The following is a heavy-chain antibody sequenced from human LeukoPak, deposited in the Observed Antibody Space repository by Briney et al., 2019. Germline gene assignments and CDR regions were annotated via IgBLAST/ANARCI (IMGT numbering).Heavy chain of an antibody. CDR1: GFTFSSYS. J-gene: IGHJ4*02. CDR3: VREGRSISVWCSGGSCYDFDY. Sequence: GGSLRLSCAASGFTFSSYSMNWVRQAPGKGLEWVSSISSSKTDIYYADSVRGRFTISRDNVKNSLYLQMNSLRAEDTAVYYCVREGRSISVWCSGGSCYDFDYWGQGTLVTVSS. V-gene: IGHV3-21*01. CDR2: ISSSKTDI. D-gene: IGHD2-15*01.